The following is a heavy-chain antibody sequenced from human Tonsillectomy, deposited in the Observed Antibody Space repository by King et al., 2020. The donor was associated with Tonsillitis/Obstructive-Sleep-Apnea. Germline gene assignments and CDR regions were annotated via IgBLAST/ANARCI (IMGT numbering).Heavy chain of an antibody. CDR2: ISYDGSNK. D-gene: IGHD2-15*01. V-gene: IGHV3-30*15. J-gene: IGHJ3*02. CDR3: ARDSLYCSGGSCPGDAFDI. Sequence: VQLVESGGGVVQPGRSLRLSCAASGFTFSSYAMHWVRQAPGKGLEWVAVISYDGSNKYYADSVKGRFTISRDNSKNTLYLQMSSLRAEDTAVYYCARDSLYCSGGSCPGDAFDIWGQGTMVTVSS. CDR1: GFTFSSYA.